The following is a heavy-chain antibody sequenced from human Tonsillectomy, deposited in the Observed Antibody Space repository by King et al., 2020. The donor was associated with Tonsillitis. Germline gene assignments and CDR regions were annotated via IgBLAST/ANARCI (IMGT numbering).Heavy chain of an antibody. J-gene: IGHJ4*02. V-gene: IGHV4-59*01. CDR2: IYYSGST. D-gene: IGHD4-11*01. Sequence: QLQESGPGLVKPSETLSLTCTVSGGSISSYYWSWIRQPPGKGLEWIGYIYYSGSTNYNPSLKSRVTISVDTSKNQFSLKLSSVTAADTAVYYCARALPLHFDHWGQGTLVTVSS. CDR1: GGSISSYY. CDR3: ARALPLHFDH.